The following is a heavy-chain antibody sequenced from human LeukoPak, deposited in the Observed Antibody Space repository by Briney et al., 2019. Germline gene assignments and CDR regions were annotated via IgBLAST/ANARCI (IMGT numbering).Heavy chain of an antibody. CDR3: AREDIAVAGTRTYYYGMDV. Sequence: GRSLRLSCAASGFTFSSYAMHWVRQAPGKGLEWVAVISYDGSNKYYADSVKGRFTISRDNSKNTLYLQMNSLRAEDTAVYYCAREDIAVAGTRTYYYGMDVWGQGTTVTVSS. J-gene: IGHJ6*02. CDR1: GFTFSSYA. V-gene: IGHV3-30-3*01. D-gene: IGHD6-19*01. CDR2: ISYDGSNK.